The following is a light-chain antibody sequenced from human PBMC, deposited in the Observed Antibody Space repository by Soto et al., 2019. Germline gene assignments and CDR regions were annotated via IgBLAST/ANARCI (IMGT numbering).Light chain of an antibody. CDR3: QQRSDWPST. V-gene: IGKV3-11*01. CDR2: DAS. J-gene: IGKJ4*01. CDR1: QSVSSY. Sequence: EIVLTQSPATLSLSPGSRASLSCRASQSVSSYLAWYQQKPGQAPRLLIYDASTRATGIPARFSGSGSGTDLTLAVTGMEPEDFAVYYCQQRSDWPSTFGGGTKVEIK.